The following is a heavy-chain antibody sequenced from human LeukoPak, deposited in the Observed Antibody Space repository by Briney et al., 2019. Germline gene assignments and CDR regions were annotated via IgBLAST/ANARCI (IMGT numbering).Heavy chain of an antibody. J-gene: IGHJ4*02. CDR3: ARDGTTLRPMVRGIL. D-gene: IGHD3-10*01. Sequence: SETLSLTCAVSGYSISSGYYWGWIRQPPGKGLEWIGSIYHSGSTYYNPSLKSRVTISVDTSKNQFSLKLSSVTAADTAVYYCARDGTTLRPMVRGILWGQGTLVTVSS. V-gene: IGHV4-38-2*02. CDR2: IYHSGST. CDR1: GYSISSGYY.